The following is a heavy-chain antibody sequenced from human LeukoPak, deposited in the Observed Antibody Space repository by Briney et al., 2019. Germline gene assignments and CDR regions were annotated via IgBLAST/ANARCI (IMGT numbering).Heavy chain of an antibody. J-gene: IGHJ6*02. CDR1: GFTFSSYA. CDR3: ARPLWFGELNLGMDV. Sequence: GSLRLSCAASGFTFSSYAMSWVRQAPGKGLEWVSSISSSSSYIYYADSVKGRFTISRDNAKNSLYLQMNSLRAEDTAVYYCARPLWFGELNLGMDVWGQGTTVTVSS. V-gene: IGHV3-21*01. CDR2: ISSSSSYI. D-gene: IGHD3-10*01.